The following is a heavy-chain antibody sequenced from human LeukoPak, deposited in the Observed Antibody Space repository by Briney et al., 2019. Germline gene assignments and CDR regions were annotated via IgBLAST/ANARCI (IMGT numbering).Heavy chain of an antibody. CDR2: IYHSGST. CDR3: ARGSISGRTTVQYFDY. D-gene: IGHD4-17*01. CDR1: GYSISSGYY. Sequence: SETLSLTCAVSGYSISSGYYWGWIRQPPGKGLEWIGSIYHSGSTYYNPSLKSRVTISVDTSKNQFSLKLSSVTAADTAVYYCARGSISGRTTVQYFDYWGQGTLVTVSS. V-gene: IGHV4-38-2*01. J-gene: IGHJ4*02.